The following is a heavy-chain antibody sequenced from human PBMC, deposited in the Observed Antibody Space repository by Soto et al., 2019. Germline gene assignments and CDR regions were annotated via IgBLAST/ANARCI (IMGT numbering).Heavy chain of an antibody. J-gene: IGHJ4*02. Sequence: SETLSLTCTFSGGSISSGDYYWSWIRQPPGKGLEWIGYIYYSGSTYYNPSLKSRVTISVDTSKNQFSLKLSSVTAADTAVYYCARVSGYGDSDFDYWGQGTLVTVSS. CDR3: ARVSGYGDSDFDY. D-gene: IGHD4-17*01. V-gene: IGHV4-30-4*01. CDR2: IYYSGST. CDR1: GGSISSGDYY.